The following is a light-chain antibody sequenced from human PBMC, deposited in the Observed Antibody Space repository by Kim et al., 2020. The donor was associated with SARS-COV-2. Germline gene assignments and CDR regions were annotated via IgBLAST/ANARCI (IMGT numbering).Light chain of an antibody. J-gene: IGLJ1*01. CDR2: GNS. V-gene: IGLV1-40*01. CDR3: QSYDSRLSGYV. Sequence: RATSSCTGSSSNIGAGYDVHWFQQLPGTAPKILIYGNSNRPSGVPDRFSGSKSGTSASLAITGLQAEDEADYYCQSYDSRLSGYVFGTGTKVTVL. CDR1: SSNIGAGYD.